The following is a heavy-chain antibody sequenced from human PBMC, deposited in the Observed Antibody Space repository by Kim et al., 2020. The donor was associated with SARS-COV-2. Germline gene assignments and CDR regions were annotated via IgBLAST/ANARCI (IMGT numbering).Heavy chain of an antibody. CDR1: GFTFSSYG. D-gene: IGHD6-13*01. Sequence: GGSLRLSCAASGFTFSSYGMHWVRQAPGKGLEWVAVISYDGSNKYYADSVKGRFTISRDNSKNTLYLQMNSLRAEDTAVYYCAREGGSSWALNYYYYGM. J-gene: IGHJ6*01. CDR2: ISYDGSNK. CDR3: AREGGSSWALNYYYYGM. V-gene: IGHV3-33*05.